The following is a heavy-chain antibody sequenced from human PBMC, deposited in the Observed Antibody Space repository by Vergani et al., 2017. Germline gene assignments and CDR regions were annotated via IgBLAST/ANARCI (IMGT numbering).Heavy chain of an antibody. CDR3: ARGSHTVRYFDWLLINNWFDP. V-gene: IGHV1-69*01. D-gene: IGHD3-9*01. CDR2: IIPIFGTA. CDR1: GYTFTSYY. Sequence: QVQLVQSGAEVKKPGASVKVSCKASGYTFTSYYMHWVRQAPGQGLEWMGGIIPIFGTANYAQKFQGRVTITADESTSTAYMELSSLRSEDTAVYYCARGSHTVRYFDWLLINNWFDPWGQGTLVTVSS. J-gene: IGHJ5*02.